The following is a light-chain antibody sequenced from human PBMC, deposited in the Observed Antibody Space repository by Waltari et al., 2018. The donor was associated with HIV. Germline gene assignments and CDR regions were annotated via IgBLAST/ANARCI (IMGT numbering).Light chain of an antibody. Sequence: QSVVTQSPSSSGTPGQRVPISCSGSNSNIGRTSFYWYRHFSGTTPQLLIYRNTERPSGVPDRFSGSKSGTSASLVISGLRSEDEADYYCAVWDDSLSGQVFGGGTKLTVL. CDR3: AVWDDSLSGQV. CDR1: NSNIGRTS. V-gene: IGLV1-47*01. J-gene: IGLJ3*02. CDR2: RNT.